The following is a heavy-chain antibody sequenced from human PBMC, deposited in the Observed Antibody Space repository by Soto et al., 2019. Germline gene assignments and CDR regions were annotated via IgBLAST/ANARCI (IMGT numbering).Heavy chain of an antibody. Sequence: PGGSLRLSCAASGFTVSSNYMSWVRQAPGKGLEWVSLISWDGDSAYYADSVRGRFTISRDNSKNSLFLQMNNVRAEDAALYFCAKGTRGHSPELAFWGQGTLVTVSS. CDR3: AKGTRGHSPELAF. J-gene: IGHJ4*02. D-gene: IGHD2-2*01. CDR1: GFTVSSNY. CDR2: ISWDGDSA. V-gene: IGHV3-43*01.